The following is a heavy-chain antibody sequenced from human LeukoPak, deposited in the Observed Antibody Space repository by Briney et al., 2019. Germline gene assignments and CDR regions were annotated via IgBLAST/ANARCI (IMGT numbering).Heavy chain of an antibody. V-gene: IGHV1-2*02. CDR2: INPNSGGT. J-gene: IGHJ3*02. D-gene: IGHD2-21*02. CDR3: ASTYCGGDCYSHDAFDI. Sequence: ASVKVSCKASGYTFTGYYMHWVRQAPGQGLEWMGWINPNSGGTNYAQKFQGRVTMTRDTSISTAYMELSRLRSDDTAVYYCASTYCGGDCYSHDAFDIWGQGTMVTVSS. CDR1: GYTFTGYY.